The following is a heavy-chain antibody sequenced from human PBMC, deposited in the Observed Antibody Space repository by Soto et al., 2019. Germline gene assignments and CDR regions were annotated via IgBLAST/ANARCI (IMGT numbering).Heavy chain of an antibody. Sequence: RLCCTASGVILRSYTVSGIRQTTGKGLEWGSVISGSGTRTYQADSVKGRFYISRDNSKNTVSLHMNSLRAEDTALYYCAKDRPRRTSGDFFDYWGQGT. J-gene: IGHJ4*02. CDR2: ISGSGTRT. D-gene: IGHD1-1*01. CDR3: AKDRPRRTSGDFFDY. CDR1: GVILRSYT. V-gene: IGHV3-23*01.